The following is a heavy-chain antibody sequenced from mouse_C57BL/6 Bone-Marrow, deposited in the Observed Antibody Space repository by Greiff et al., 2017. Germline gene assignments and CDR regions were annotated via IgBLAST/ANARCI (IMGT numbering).Heavy chain of an antibody. Sequence: LVKPGASVKISCKASGYTFTDYYINWVKQRPGQGLEWIGWIFPGSGSTYYNEKFKGKATLTVDKSSSTAYMLLSSLTSEDSAVYFCARRGSSSRWYFDVWGTGTTVTVS. CDR1: GYTFTDYY. D-gene: IGHD1-1*01. V-gene: IGHV1-75*01. CDR2: IFPGSGST. CDR3: ARRGSSSRWYFDV. J-gene: IGHJ1*03.